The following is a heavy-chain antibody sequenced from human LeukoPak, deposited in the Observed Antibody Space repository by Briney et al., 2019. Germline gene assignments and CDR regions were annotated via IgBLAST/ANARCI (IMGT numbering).Heavy chain of an antibody. J-gene: IGHJ4*02. D-gene: IGHD5-12*01. CDR1: GYAFTRHY. V-gene: IGHV1-46*01. CDR2: INPSGSST. CDR3: ATGSGGIIVATIWSL. Sequence: GASVKVSCKASGYAFTRHYMHWVRQAPGQGLEWMGLINPSGSSTIYAQKFQGRVTMTRDMSTSTDYMELSSLRSEDTAVYYCATGSGGIIVATIWSLWGQGTLVTVSS.